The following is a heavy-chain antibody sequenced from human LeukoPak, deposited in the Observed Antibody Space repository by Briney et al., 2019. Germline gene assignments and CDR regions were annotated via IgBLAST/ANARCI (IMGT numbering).Heavy chain of an antibody. J-gene: IGHJ4*02. D-gene: IGHD5-12*01. CDR1: GFTFDDYG. V-gene: IGHV3-20*04. CDR2: INWNGGST. CDR3: AKDWYGMVATVGYFDY. Sequence: GGSLRLSCAASGFTFDDYGMSWVRQAPGKGPEWVSGINWNGGSTGYADSVKGRFTISRDNAKNSLYLQMNSLRAEDTALYYCAKDWYGMVATVGYFDYWGQGTLVTVSS.